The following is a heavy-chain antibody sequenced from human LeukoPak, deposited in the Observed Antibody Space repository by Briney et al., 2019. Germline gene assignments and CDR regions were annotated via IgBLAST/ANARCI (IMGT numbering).Heavy chain of an antibody. CDR2: ITTSGGIK. D-gene: IGHD6-19*01. CDR3: ARDGVVDSSGWYVDY. V-gene: IGHV3-48*03. Sequence: GGSLRLSCATSGFXFSNYEINWVRQAPGKGLEWVSYITTSGGIKSYADSVKGRFTISRDNAKNSVYLQINSLRAEDTAVYYCARDGVVDSSGWYVDYWGQGSLVTVSS. J-gene: IGHJ4*02. CDR1: GFXFSNYE.